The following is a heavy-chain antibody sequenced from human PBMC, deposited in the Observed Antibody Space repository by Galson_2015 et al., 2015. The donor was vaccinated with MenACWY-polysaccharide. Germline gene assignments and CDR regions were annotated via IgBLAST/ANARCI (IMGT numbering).Heavy chain of an antibody. D-gene: IGHD4-23*01. CDR3: ARGGPYGGHVRS. J-gene: IGHJ5*01. Sequence: SVKVSCKASGYTFRSYGITWVRQAPGQGLEWMGWISAFNGKTNFARKLQGRLTLTTNTSTSTANMELRGLTSDDTAVYFCARGGPYGGHVRSWGQGTLVTVSS. CDR1: GYTFRSYG. V-gene: IGHV1-18*01. CDR2: ISAFNGKT.